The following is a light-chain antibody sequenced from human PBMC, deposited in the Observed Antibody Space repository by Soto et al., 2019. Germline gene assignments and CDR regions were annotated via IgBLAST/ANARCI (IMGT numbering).Light chain of an antibody. J-gene: IGKJ2*02. CDR3: KQYNSYSCT. Sequence: DIQMTQSPSTLSASVGDRVTITCRASQSISSWLAWYQQKPGKAPKLLIYKASSLESGVPSRFSGSGSGTEFTLTISSLQPDDFATYYCKQYNSYSCTFGQGTKVDIK. V-gene: IGKV1-5*03. CDR2: KAS. CDR1: QSISSW.